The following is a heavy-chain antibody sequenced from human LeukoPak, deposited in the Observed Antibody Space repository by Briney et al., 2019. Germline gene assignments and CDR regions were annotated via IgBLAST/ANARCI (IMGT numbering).Heavy chain of an antibody. CDR2: ISDDVSNT. CDR3: ARGRVVVTAISVY. CDR1: GFTFRSYA. D-gene: IGHD2-21*02. Sequence: PGRPLRLSCAASGFTFRSYAMHWVRQAPGKGLEWVAIISDDVSNTYYADSVKGRFTISRDNSKNTLYLQMNGLRAEDTAVYFCARGRVVVTAISVYWGQGALVTVSS. V-gene: IGHV3-30*04. J-gene: IGHJ4*02.